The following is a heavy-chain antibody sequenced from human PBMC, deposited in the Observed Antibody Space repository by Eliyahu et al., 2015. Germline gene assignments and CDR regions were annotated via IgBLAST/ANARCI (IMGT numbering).Heavy chain of an antibody. D-gene: IGHD3-22*01. CDR2: IYYSGST. V-gene: IGHV4-31*02. J-gene: IGHJ3*02. CDR3: ARDVIRNYYDSSDPRRSRRDAFDI. Sequence: GKGLEWIGYIYYSGSTYYNPSLKSRVTISVDTSKNQFSLKLSSVTAADTAVYYCARDVIRNYYDSSDPRRSRRDAFDIWGQGTMVTVSS.